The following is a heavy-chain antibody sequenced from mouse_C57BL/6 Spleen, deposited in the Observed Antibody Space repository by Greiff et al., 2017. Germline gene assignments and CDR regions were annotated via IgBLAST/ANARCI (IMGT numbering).Heavy chain of an antibody. V-gene: IGHV1-22*01. Sequence: VQLKESGPELVKPGASVKMSCKASGYTFTDYNMHWVKQSHGKSLEWIGYINPNNGGTSYNQKFKGKATLTVNKSSSTAYMELRSLTSEDSAVYYCAREDYSNPFAYWGQGTLVTVSA. CDR3: AREDYSNPFAY. CDR1: GYTFTDYN. D-gene: IGHD2-5*01. CDR2: INPNNGGT. J-gene: IGHJ3*01.